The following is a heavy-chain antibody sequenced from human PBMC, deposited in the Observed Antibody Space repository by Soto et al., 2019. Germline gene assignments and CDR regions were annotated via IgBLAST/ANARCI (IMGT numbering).Heavy chain of an antibody. CDR2: ISGSGGST. CDR3: ARHSGYDFKYYYYYMDV. J-gene: IGHJ6*03. D-gene: IGHD5-12*01. CDR1: GFTFSSYV. V-gene: IGHV3-23*01. Sequence: GGSLRLSCAASGFTFSSYVMSWVRQAPGKGLEWVSAISGSGGSTYYADSVKGRFTISRDNSKNTLYLQMNSLRAEDTAVYYCARHSGYDFKYYYYYMDVWGKGTTVTVSS.